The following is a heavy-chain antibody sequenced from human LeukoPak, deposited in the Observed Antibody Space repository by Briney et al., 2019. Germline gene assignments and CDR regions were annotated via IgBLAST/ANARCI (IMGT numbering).Heavy chain of an antibody. J-gene: IGHJ6*03. CDR1: GFTFSSYS. D-gene: IGHD5-24*01. V-gene: IGHV3-21*04. CDR3: ARARGDGYNRIYYYSYYMDV. CDR2: ISSSSSYI. Sequence: PGGSLRLSCAASGFTFSSYSMNWVRQAPGKGLEWVSSISSSSSYIYYADSVKGRFTISRDNAKNSLYLQMNSLRAEDTALYYCARARGDGYNRIYYYSYYMDVWGKGTTVTVSS.